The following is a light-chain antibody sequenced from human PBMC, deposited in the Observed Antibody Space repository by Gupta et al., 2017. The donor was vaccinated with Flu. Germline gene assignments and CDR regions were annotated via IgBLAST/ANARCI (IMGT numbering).Light chain of an antibody. J-gene: IGKJ1*01. CDR1: QSVSSS. CDR3: QQYDNWPPWT. CDR2: AVS. V-gene: IGKV3-15*01. Sequence: DIVMTQSPATLSVSPGERASLSCRASQSVSSSLAWYQQRPGQAPRLLIYAVSTRATGVPARFSGSRSGTEFTLTISSLQSEDFAIYYCQQYDNWPPWTFGQGTKVEI.